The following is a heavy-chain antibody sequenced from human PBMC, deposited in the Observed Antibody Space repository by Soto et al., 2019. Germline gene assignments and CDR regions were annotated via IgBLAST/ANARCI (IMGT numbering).Heavy chain of an antibody. D-gene: IGHD3-10*01. Sequence: GSLRLSCAASGFTFSNAWMNWVRQAPGKGLEWVGRIKSKTDGGTTDYAAPVKGRFTISRDDSKNTLYLQMNSLKTEDTAVYYCITEIKKILWFGEFSWGQGTLVTVS. V-gene: IGHV3-15*07. CDR2: IKSKTDGGTT. CDR1: GFTFSNAW. J-gene: IGHJ5*02. CDR3: ITEIKKILWFGEFS.